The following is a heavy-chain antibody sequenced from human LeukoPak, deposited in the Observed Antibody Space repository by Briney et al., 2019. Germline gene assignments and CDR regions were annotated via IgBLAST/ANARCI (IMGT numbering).Heavy chain of an antibody. J-gene: IGHJ4*02. CDR1: GGSISSGDYY. V-gene: IGHV4-30-4*01. CDR2: IYYSGST. CDR3: ARVPLKITIFGVVQAGYFDY. D-gene: IGHD3-3*01. Sequence: SETLSLTCTVSGGSISSGDYYWRWIRQPPGKGLEWIGYIYYSGSTYYNPSLKSRVTISVDTSKNQFSLKLSSVTAADTAVYCCARVPLKITIFGVVQAGYFDYWGQGTLVTVSS.